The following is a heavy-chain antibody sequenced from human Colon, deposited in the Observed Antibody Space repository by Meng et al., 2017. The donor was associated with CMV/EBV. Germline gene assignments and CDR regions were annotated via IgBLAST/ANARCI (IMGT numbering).Heavy chain of an antibody. D-gene: IGHD6-25*01. V-gene: IGHV3-33*07. Sequence: GGSLRLSCTGSGFTFGNYVIYWVRQAPGKGLEWVASIWFDGSKKFYADSVKGRFTISRDNSRNMQFLEMNSLRDDDTAVYFCATGGGTEAAAAGVFDFWGQGTLVTVSS. J-gene: IGHJ4*02. CDR1: GFTFGNYV. CDR2: IWFDGSKK. CDR3: ATGGGTEAAAAGVFDF.